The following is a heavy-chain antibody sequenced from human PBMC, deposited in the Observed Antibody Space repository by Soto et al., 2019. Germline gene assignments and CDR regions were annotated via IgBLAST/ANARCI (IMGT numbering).Heavy chain of an antibody. CDR1: GGTFSSYA. J-gene: IGHJ4*02. CDR2: IIPIFGTA. D-gene: IGHD3-22*01. CDR3: ARDPLNYYDSSLSTPLDY. Sequence: GASVKVSCKASGGTFSSYAISWVRQAPGQGLEWMGGIIPIFGTANYAQKFQGRVTMTTDTSTSTAYMELRSLRSDDTAVYYCARDPLNYYDSSLSTPLDYWGQGTLVTVSS. V-gene: IGHV1-69*05.